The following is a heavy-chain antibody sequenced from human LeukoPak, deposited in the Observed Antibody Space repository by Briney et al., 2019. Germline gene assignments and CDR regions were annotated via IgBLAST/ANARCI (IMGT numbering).Heavy chain of an antibody. CDR3: ARYDSSSGNFNY. D-gene: IGHD6-13*01. CDR2: IYYSGST. CDR1: GGSISSYY. J-gene: IGHJ4*02. V-gene: IGHV4-59*01. Sequence: SETLSLTCTVSGGSISSYYWSWIRQPPGKGLEWLGYIYYSGSTNYNPSLKSRVTISVDTSKNQFFLKLSSVTAADTAVYYCARYDSSSGNFNYWGQGTLVTVSS.